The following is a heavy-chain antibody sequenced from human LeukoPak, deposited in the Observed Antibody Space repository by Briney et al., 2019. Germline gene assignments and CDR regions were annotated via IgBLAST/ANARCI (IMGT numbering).Heavy chain of an antibody. CDR1: DGSISSYY. D-gene: IGHD5-18*01. CDR3: ARHAVRGYSYLDY. CDR2: IYYSGSR. Sequence: SETLSLTCTVSDGSISSYYWSWIRQPPGKGLEWIGYIYYSGSRNYNPSLKSRVTISVDTSKNQFSLKLTSVTAADTAVYYCARHAVRGYSYLDYWGQGTLVTVSS. J-gene: IGHJ4*02. V-gene: IGHV4-59*08.